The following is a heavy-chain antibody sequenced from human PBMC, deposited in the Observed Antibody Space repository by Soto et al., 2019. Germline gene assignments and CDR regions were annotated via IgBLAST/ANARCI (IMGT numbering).Heavy chain of an antibody. D-gene: IGHD1-1*01. CDR3: ANLVVEIATTSDY. CDR1: GGTFSSYT. CDR2: IIPILGIA. V-gene: IGHV1-69*02. J-gene: IGHJ4*02. Sequence: QVQLVQSGAEMKKPGSSVKVSCKASGGTFSSYTISWVRQAPGQGLEWMGRIIPILGIANYAQKFQGRVTITADKSTSTAYMELSSLRSEDTAVYYCANLVVEIATTSDYWGQGTLVTVSS.